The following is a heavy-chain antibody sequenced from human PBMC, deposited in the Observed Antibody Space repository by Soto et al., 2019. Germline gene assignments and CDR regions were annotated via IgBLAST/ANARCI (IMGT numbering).Heavy chain of an antibody. J-gene: IGHJ4*02. D-gene: IGHD6-13*01. CDR1: GGSFSGYY. CDR2: INHRGST. V-gene: IGHV4-34*01. Sequence: QVQLQQWGAGLLKPSETLSLTCAVYGGSFSGYYWTWIRQPPGKGLEWIGEINHRGSTNYNPSLKGRVTISVDRSKNQFSLELNSVTAADTAVYYCARAKEAAGGTWYFDSWGQGTLVTVSS. CDR3: ARAKEAAGGTWYFDS.